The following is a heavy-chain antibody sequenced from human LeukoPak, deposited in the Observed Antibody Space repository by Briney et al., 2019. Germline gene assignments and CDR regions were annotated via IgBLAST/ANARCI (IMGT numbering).Heavy chain of an antibody. CDR3: ARDRIGYYWFDP. V-gene: IGHV1-46*01. D-gene: IGHD3-22*01. J-gene: IGHJ5*02. Sequence: ASVKVSCKASGYTFTSYYMHWVRQAPGQGLEWMGIINPSGGSTSYAQKFQGRVTMTRDTSTSTVYMELSSLGSEDTAVYYCARDRIGYYWFDPWGQGTLVTVSS. CDR2: INPSGGST. CDR1: GYTFTSYY.